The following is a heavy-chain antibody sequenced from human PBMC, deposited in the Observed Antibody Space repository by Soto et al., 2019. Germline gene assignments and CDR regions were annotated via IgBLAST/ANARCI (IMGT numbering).Heavy chain of an antibody. CDR1: GYTFTSYG. CDR3: ARDGAVAGKRNWFDP. V-gene: IGHV1-18*01. Sequence: VASVKVSCKASGYTFTSYGISWVRQAPGQGLEWMGWISAYNGNTNYAQKLQGRVTMTTDTSTSTAYMELRSLRSDDTAVYYCARDGAVAGKRNWFDPWGQGTLVTVSS. CDR2: ISAYNGNT. D-gene: IGHD6-19*01. J-gene: IGHJ5*02.